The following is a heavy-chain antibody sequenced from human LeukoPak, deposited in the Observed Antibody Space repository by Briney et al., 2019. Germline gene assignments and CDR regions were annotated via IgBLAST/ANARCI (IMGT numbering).Heavy chain of an antibody. D-gene: IGHD2-2*01. CDR2: IRYDGSNN. CDR3: AKNRVRYCSSTSCFYFDY. CDR1: GFTFRSYG. J-gene: IGHJ4*02. Sequence: QPGGSLRLSCAASGFTFRSYGMHWVRQAPGKGLEWVAFIRYDGSNNYYADSVKRRFTISRHNSKNTLYLQMNSLRAEDTAVYYCAKNRVRYCSSTSCFYFDYWGQGTLVTVSS. V-gene: IGHV3-30*02.